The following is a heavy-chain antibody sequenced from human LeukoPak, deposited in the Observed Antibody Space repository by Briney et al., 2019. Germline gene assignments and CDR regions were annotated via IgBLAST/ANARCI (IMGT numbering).Heavy chain of an antibody. Sequence: ASVKVSCKASGYTFTSYAMHWVRQAPGQRLEWMGWINAGNGNTKYSQKFQGRVTITRDTSASTAYMELSSLRSEDTPGYYWAKWGLLWFGEPSGFDPWGQGTLVTVSS. D-gene: IGHD3-10*01. J-gene: IGHJ5*02. CDR2: INAGNGNT. CDR3: AKWGLLWFGEPSGFDP. CDR1: GYTFTSYA. V-gene: IGHV1-3*01.